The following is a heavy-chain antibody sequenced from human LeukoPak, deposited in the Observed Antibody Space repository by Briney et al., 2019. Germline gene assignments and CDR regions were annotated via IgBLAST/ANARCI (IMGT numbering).Heavy chain of an antibody. CDR2: INPSGGST. V-gene: IGHV1-46*01. J-gene: IGHJ4*02. CDR3: ARAEPLIGSYLDYFDY. D-gene: IGHD1-26*01. CDR1: GYTFTSYN. Sequence: ASVAVSSTASGYTFTSYNMHWVRQAPGQGLEWMGIINPSGGSTSYAQKFQGRVTMTRDMSTSTVYMELSSLRSEDTAVYYCARAEPLIGSYLDYFDYWGQGTLVTVSS.